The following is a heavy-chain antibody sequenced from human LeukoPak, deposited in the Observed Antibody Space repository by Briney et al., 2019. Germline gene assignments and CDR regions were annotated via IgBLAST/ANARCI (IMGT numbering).Heavy chain of an antibody. CDR2: ISSSSSYI. CDR3: ARVHLSYSSSPYFDY. V-gene: IGHV3-21*01. J-gene: IGHJ4*02. D-gene: IGHD6-6*01. CDR1: GFTLSSYS. Sequence: PGGSLRLSCAASGFTLSSYSMNWVRQAPGKGLEWVSSISSSSSYIYYADSVKGRFTISRDNSKNTLYLQMNSLRAEDTAVYYCARVHLSYSSSPYFDYWGQGTLVTVSS.